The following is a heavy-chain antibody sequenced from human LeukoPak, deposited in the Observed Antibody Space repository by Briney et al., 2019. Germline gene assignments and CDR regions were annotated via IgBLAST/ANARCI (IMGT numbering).Heavy chain of an antibody. CDR3: ARDQSYGSGSYPYYFDY. D-gene: IGHD3-10*01. J-gene: IGHJ4*02. V-gene: IGHV1-18*01. CDR1: GYTFTSYG. CDR2: ISAYNGNT. Sequence: ASVKVSCKASGYTFTSYGISWVRQAPGQGLEWMGWISAYNGNTSYAQKLQGRVTMTTDTSTSTAYMELRSLRSDDTAVYYCARDQSYGSGSYPYYFDYWGQGTLVTVSS.